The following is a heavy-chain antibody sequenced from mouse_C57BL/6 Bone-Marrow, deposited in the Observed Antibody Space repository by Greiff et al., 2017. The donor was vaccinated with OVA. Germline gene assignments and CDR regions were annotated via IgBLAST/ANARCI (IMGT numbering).Heavy chain of an antibody. CDR2: IWSGGST. CDR1: GFSLTSYG. V-gene: IGHV2-2*01. D-gene: IGHD3-3*01. Sequence: QVQLQQSGPGLVQPSQSLSITCTVSGFSLTSYGVHWVRQSPGKGLEWLGVIWSGGSTDYNAAFISRLSISKDNSKSQVFFKMNSLQADDTAIYYCARNCPGPFAYWGQGTLVTVSA. CDR3: ARNCPGPFAY. J-gene: IGHJ3*01.